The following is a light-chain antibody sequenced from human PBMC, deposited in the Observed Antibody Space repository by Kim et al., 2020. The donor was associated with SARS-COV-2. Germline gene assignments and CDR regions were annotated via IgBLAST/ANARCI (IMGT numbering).Light chain of an antibody. V-gene: IGKV3-11*01. CDR2: DAS. CDR3: HQGSNWPRLT. J-gene: IGKJ4*01. Sequence: SPGDSATLSCRASQSVSSYLAWYQQRPGQAPRLLIYDASNRATGIPARFSGSGSGTDFTLTISSLEPEDFAVYYCHQGSNWPRLTFGGGTKVDIK. CDR1: QSVSSY.